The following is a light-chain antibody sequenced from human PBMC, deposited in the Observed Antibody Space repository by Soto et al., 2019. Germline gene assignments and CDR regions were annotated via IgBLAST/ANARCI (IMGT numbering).Light chain of an antibody. CDR2: TNT. J-gene: IGLJ3*02. CDR1: SSNIGSNF. CDR3: AAWDDSLSGVV. V-gene: IGLV1-47*02. Sequence: QSVLTQPPSASGTPGQRVAISCSGNSSNIGSNFVYWYQQVPGTAPKLLIYTNTLRPSGVPDRFSGSKSGTSASLAISGLRSEDEADYYCAAWDDSLSGVVFGGGTKLTVL.